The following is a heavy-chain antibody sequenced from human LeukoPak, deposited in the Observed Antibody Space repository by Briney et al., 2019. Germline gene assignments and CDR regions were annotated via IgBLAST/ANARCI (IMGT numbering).Heavy chain of an antibody. CDR2: IKEDGSEK. J-gene: IGHJ4*02. V-gene: IGHV3-7*05. D-gene: IGHD1-26*01. Sequence: GGSLRLSCAASGFTFSDYWMNWVRQAPGKGLEWVATIKEDGSEKYYVDSVKGRFSISRDNAKNSLYLQVNSLRAEDTAVYSCATSGRSPGWGQGTLVTVS. CDR1: GFTFSDYW. CDR3: ATSGRSPG.